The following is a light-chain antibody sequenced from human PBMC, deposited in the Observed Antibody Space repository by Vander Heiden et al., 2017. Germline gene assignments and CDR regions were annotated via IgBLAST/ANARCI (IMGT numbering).Light chain of an antibody. V-gene: IGKV3-20*01. J-gene: IGKJ1*01. CDR3: QQDGSSPET. Sequence: IVLTQSPGTLSLSPGERATLSCRASQSVSSSYLAWYQQKPGQAPRLLIYGASSRATGIPDRCSGSGSGTDFTLTISRLEPEDCAVYYCQQDGSSPETFGQGTKVEIK. CDR1: QSVSSSY. CDR2: GAS.